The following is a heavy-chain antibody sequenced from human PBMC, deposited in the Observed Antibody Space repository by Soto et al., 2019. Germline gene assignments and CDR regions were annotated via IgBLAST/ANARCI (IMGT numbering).Heavy chain of an antibody. CDR2: ISYDGRNK. CDR1: GFTFSSYG. V-gene: IGHV3-30*18. D-gene: IGHD6-19*01. Sequence: PGGSLRLSCAASGFTFSSYGMHWVRQAPGKGLEWVAVISYDGRNKYYADSVKGRFTISRDNSKNTLYLQMSSLRAEDTAVYYCVKDGSSGWRYYYGLDVWGQGTTVTVSS. CDR3: VKDGSSGWRYYYGLDV. J-gene: IGHJ6*02.